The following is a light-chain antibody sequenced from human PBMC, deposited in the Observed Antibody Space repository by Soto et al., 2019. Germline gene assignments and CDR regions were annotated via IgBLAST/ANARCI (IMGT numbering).Light chain of an antibody. CDR2: EVS. Sequence: QSALTQPPSASGSPGQSVTISCTGTSSDVGGYNYVSWYQQYPGKAPKLMIYEVSKRPSGVPDRFPGSKSGKTAPLAGSGRQAGDEADYYCTSYAGSDIWVFGGGTKLTVL. CDR1: SSDVGGYNY. J-gene: IGLJ3*02. V-gene: IGLV2-8*01. CDR3: TSYAGSDIWV.